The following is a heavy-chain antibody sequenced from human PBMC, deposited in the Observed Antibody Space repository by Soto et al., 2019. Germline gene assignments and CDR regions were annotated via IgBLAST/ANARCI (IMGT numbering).Heavy chain of an antibody. CDR1: VFTFSIYA. Sequence: WASLVVCCASSVFTFSIYAMSLVRQAPGKGLEWVSAISGSGGSTYYADSVKGRFTISRDNSKNALYLHMNSLRAEDTAVYYRAKSPVVAAIDWFDPWGQGTMVTVSS. J-gene: IGHJ5*02. V-gene: IGHV3-23*01. D-gene: IGHD2-15*01. CDR2: ISGSGGST. CDR3: AKSPVVAAIDWFDP.